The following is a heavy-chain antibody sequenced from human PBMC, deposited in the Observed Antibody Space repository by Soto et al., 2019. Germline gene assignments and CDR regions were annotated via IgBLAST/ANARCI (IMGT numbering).Heavy chain of an antibody. CDR2: IFYSGST. CDR3: ATDAPTSKWDTGHFDH. V-gene: IGHV4-31*03. J-gene: IGHJ4*02. Sequence: SETLSLTCTVSGGSISSGGYYWSWIRHHPGKGLEWIGYIFYSGSTFYSPSLKSRVTISVDTARNQFSLNLRSVTAADTAVYYCATDAPTSKWDTGHFDHWGQGTLVTVSS. D-gene: IGHD1-26*01. CDR1: GGSISSGGYY.